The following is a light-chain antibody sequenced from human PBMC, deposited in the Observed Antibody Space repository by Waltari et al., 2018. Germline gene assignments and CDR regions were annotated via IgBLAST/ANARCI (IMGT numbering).Light chain of an antibody. V-gene: IGKV3-11*01. CDR2: NAS. Sequence: EIVLTQSPVTLSLSPGEGATHSCKPSQSVGDFLAWYQQRPGQAPRLLIYNASLRAPGIPARFSGSGSGTDFTLTISSLESEDSAVYFCQQRNSWPLTFGPGTTV. J-gene: IGKJ3*01. CDR3: QQRNSWPLT. CDR1: QSVGDF.